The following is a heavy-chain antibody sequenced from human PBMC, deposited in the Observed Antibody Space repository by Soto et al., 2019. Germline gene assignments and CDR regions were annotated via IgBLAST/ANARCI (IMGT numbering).Heavy chain of an antibody. CDR3: ARDNYDFWSGHSFDY. CDR2: IYYSGST. V-gene: IGHV4-59*11. CDR1: GGSISSHY. Sequence: PSEPLSLTCTVSGGSISSHYWSWIRQPPGKGLDWIGYIYYSGSTNYNPSLKNRVSISVDTSKNQFSLKLSSVTAADTAVYYGARDNYDFWSGHSFDYWGQGTLVTVSS. D-gene: IGHD3-3*01. J-gene: IGHJ4*02.